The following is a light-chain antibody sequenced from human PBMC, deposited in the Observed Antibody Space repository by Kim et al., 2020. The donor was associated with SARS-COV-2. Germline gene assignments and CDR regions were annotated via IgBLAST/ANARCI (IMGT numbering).Light chain of an antibody. Sequence: SYELTQPLSVSVALGQTARLTCGGNNIGSKNVHWYQQKPGQAPVLVIYRDSNRPSGLPERFSGPNSRNTATLTISRAQGGDEADYYCQVWDSSTVVFGGGTQLTVL. CDR2: RDS. CDR1: NIGSKN. J-gene: IGLJ2*01. CDR3: QVWDSSTVV. V-gene: IGLV3-9*01.